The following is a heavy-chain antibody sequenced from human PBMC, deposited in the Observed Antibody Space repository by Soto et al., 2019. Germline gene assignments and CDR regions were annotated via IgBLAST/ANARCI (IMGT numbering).Heavy chain of an antibody. CDR2: IWYDGSNK. CDR1: GFTFSLYG. J-gene: IGHJ6*02. V-gene: IGHV3-33*01. CDR3: ARGLRGICVYGMDV. Sequence: QVQLVESGGGVVQPGRSLRLSCAASGFTFSLYGMHWVRQAPGKGLEWVAVIWYDGSNKFYADSVKGRFTISRDNSKNTLYLQMNSLRDEDTAVYYCARGLRGICVYGMDVWGQGTTVIVSS. D-gene: IGHD2-15*01.